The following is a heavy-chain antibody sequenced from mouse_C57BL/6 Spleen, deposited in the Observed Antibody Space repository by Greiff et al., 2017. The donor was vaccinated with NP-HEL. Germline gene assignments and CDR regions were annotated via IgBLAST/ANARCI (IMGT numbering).Heavy chain of an antibody. Sequence: VKLQQPGAELVKPGASVKMSCKASGYTFTSYWITWVKQRPGQGLEWLGDIYPGSGSTNYNEKFKSKATLTVYTSSSTAYMQLSSLTSEDSAVYYCARGGSSPYWYFDVWGTGTTVTVSS. CDR1: GYTFTSYW. D-gene: IGHD1-1*01. V-gene: IGHV1-55*01. CDR2: IYPGSGST. CDR3: ARGGSSPYWYFDV. J-gene: IGHJ1*03.